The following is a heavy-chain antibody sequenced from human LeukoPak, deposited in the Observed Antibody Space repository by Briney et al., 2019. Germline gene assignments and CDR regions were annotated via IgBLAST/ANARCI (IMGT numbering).Heavy chain of an antibody. J-gene: IGHJ6*03. Sequence: GGSLRLSCAASGFTFSSYSMNWVRQAPGKGQEWVPSISSSSSYIYYADSVKGRFTISRDNAKNSLYLQMNSLRAEDTAVYYCARVVVVVAATPTYYYMDVWGKGTTVTVSS. CDR3: ARVVVVVAATPTYYYMDV. CDR1: GFTFSSYS. V-gene: IGHV3-21*01. CDR2: ISSSSSYI. D-gene: IGHD2-15*01.